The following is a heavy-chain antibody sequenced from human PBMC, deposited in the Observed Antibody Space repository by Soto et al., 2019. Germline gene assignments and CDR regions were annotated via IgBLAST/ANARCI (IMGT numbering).Heavy chain of an antibody. CDR1: GFTFSSYA. CDR2: ISGSGGST. CDR3: AKHRLSSWLESWDY. J-gene: IGHJ4*02. D-gene: IGHD6-19*01. V-gene: IGHV3-23*01. Sequence: PGGSLRLSCAASGFTFSSYAMSWVRQAPGKGLEWVSAISGSGGSTYYADSVKGRFTISRDNSKNTLYLQMNSLRAEDTAVYYCAKHRLSSWLESWDYWGQGALVTVSS.